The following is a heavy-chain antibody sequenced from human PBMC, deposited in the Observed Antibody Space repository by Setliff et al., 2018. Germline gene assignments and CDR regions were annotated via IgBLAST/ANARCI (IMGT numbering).Heavy chain of an antibody. CDR2: IYYSGST. Sequence: SETLSLTCTVSGGSISSYYWSWIRQPPGKGLEWIGYIYYSGSTNYNPSLKSRVTISVDTSKNQFSLKLSSVTAADTAVYYCARDHAYSSGWLVDANAFDIWGQGTMGTVSS. CDR1: GGSISSYY. V-gene: IGHV4-59*01. CDR3: ARDHAYSSGWLVDANAFDI. D-gene: IGHD6-19*01. J-gene: IGHJ3*02.